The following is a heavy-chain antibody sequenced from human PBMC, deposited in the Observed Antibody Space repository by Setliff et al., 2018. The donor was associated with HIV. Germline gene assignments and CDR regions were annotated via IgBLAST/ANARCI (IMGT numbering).Heavy chain of an antibody. V-gene: IGHV4-34*01. Sequence: SETLSLTCAVYGGSFSDYYWSWIRLPPGKVLEWIGEINHSGSTDYNPSLKSRVTISVDTSKNQFSLKVNSVTAADTAVYYCARGARLLAGYSDRGDYYYTGVWGKGTTVTVSS. CDR3: ARGARLLAGYSDRGDYYYTGV. CDR2: INHSGST. D-gene: IGHD1-1*01. J-gene: IGHJ6*03. CDR1: GGSFSDYY.